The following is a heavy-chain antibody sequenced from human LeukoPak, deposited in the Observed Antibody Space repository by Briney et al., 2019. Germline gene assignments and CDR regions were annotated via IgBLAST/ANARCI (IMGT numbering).Heavy chain of an antibody. Sequence: SETLSLTCAVYGGSFSGYYWSWIRQPPGKGLEWIGEINHSGSTNYNPSLKSRVTISVDTSKNQFSLKLSSVTAADTAVYYCAQVSYCGGDCYPGYYYGMDVWGQGTTVAVSS. D-gene: IGHD2-21*02. V-gene: IGHV4-34*01. CDR2: INHSGST. CDR1: GGSFSGYY. CDR3: AQVSYCGGDCYPGYYYGMDV. J-gene: IGHJ6*01.